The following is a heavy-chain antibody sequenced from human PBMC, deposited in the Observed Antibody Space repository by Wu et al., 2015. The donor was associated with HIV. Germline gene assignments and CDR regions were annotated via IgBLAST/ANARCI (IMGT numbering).Heavy chain of an antibody. J-gene: IGHJ6*02. CDR2: IIPIFDRI. V-gene: IGHV1-69*04. Sequence: QVQLVQSGAEVKKPGSSVKVSCKASGGTFSSRAISWVRQAPGQGLDWMGRIIPIFDRIHYKQKFQGRVAMTRNISTRTAYMELSGLKSEDTAVYYCATSYYGSGSYPTFYYYYAMDVWGQGTTVTVSS. D-gene: IGHD3-10*01. CDR3: ATSYYGSGSYPTFYYYYAMDV. CDR1: GGTFSSRA.